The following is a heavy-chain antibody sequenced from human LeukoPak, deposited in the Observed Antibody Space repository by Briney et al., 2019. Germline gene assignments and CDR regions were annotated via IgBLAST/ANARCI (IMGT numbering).Heavy chain of an antibody. D-gene: IGHD4-17*01. Sequence: GGSLRLSCAASGFTFSSHAMKWVRQAQGKGVEGVSSIGGIGASTYYADSVKGRFTISRDNSKNPLYLQMNSLRAEDTALYYCAKAAYGDYVNWFDPWGQGILVIVSS. V-gene: IGHV3-23*01. CDR3: AKAAYGDYVNWFDP. CDR2: IGGIGAST. J-gene: IGHJ5*02. CDR1: GFTFSSHA.